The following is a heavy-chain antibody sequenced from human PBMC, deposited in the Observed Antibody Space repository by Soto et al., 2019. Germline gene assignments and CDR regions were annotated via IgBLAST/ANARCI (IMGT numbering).Heavy chain of an antibody. J-gene: IGHJ3*02. CDR2: VSNDGINK. CDR1: GITFNLFA. CDR3: ARDIWWERWVDAFDI. D-gene: IGHD1-26*01. V-gene: IGHV3-30-3*01. Sequence: QVQLVESGGGVVQPGRSLRLSCAASGITFNLFAMHWVRQAPGKGLEWVAVVSNDGINKYYADSVKGRFTISRDNPKNTLYLQMNILRSDDTAVYYCARDIWWERWVDAFDIWGQGTMVTVSS.